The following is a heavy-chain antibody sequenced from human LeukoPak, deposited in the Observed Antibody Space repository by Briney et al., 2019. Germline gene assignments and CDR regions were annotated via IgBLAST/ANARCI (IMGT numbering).Heavy chain of an antibody. CDR2: INPNSGGT. CDR3: ASRSFAANPLPFDY. J-gene: IGHJ4*02. V-gene: IGHV1-2*02. CDR1: GYTFTGYY. Sequence: ASVKVSCKASGYTFTGYYMHWVRQAPGQGLEWMGWINPNSGGTNYAQKFQGRVTMTRDTSISTAYMELSRLRSDDTAVYYCASRSFAANPLPFDYWGQGTLVTVSS. D-gene: IGHD6-25*01.